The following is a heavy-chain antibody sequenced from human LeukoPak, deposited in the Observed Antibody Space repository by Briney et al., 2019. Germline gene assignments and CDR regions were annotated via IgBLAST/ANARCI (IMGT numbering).Heavy chain of an antibody. Sequence: GGSLRLSCAASGFTFSSYSMNWVRQAPGKGLEWVSYISSSSSTIYYADSVKGRFTISRDNAKNSLYLQMNSLRAEDTAVYYCAREAYGSGSYPTDYWGQGTLVTVSS. J-gene: IGHJ4*02. CDR3: AREAYGSGSYPTDY. D-gene: IGHD3-10*01. CDR1: GFTFSSYS. CDR2: ISSSSSTI. V-gene: IGHV3-48*04.